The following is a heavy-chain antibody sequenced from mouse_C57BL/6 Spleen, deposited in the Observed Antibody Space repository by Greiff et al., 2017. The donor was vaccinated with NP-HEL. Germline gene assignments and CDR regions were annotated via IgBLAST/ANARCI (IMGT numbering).Heavy chain of an antibody. Sequence: EVQLQQSGPELVKPGASVKISCKASGYSFTDYNMNWVKQSNGKSLEWIGVINPNYGTTSYNQKFKGKATLTVDKSSSTAYMQLNSLTFEDSAVYYCARKGTAQAEDYAMDYWGQGTSVTVSS. CDR1: GYSFTDYN. CDR3: ARKGTAQAEDYAMDY. D-gene: IGHD3-2*02. V-gene: IGHV1-39*01. CDR2: INPNYGTT. J-gene: IGHJ4*01.